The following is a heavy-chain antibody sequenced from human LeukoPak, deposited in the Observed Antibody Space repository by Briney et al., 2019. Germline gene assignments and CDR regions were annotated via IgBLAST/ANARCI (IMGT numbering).Heavy chain of an antibody. CDR2: IYHSGST. CDR3: ATLIPFGGVTLGYFDY. D-gene: IGHD3-16*01. CDR1: GYSISSGYY. Sequence: PSETLSLTCAVSGYSISSGYYWGWIRQPPGKGLEWIGSIYHSGSTYYNPSLKSRVTISVDTSKNQFSLKLSSVTAADTAVYHCATLIPFGGVTLGYFDYWGQGTLVTVSS. J-gene: IGHJ4*02. V-gene: IGHV4-38-2*01.